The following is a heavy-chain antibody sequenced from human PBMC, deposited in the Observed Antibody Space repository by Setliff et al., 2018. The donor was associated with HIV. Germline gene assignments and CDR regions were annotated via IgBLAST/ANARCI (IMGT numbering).Heavy chain of an antibody. CDR2: IFGSGTT. Sequence: LPETLSLTCSVSTDSISNFHWSWMRQPAGKGLEWIGRIFGSGTTHYNPSLKSRVTMSIDTSKNQFSLKLNSVTAADTAVYFCARDRSKYGTGSSAYNWFDPWGLGTLVTVSS. D-gene: IGHD3-16*01. CDR3: ARDRSKYGTGSSAYNWFDP. J-gene: IGHJ5*02. V-gene: IGHV4-4*07. CDR1: TDSISNFH.